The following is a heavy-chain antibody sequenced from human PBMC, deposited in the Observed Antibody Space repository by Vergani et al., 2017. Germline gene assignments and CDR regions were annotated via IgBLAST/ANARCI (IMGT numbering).Heavy chain of an antibody. V-gene: IGHV1-18*01. CDR1: GYTFTSYG. CDR2: ISAYNGNT. Sequence: QVQLVQSGAEVKKPGASVKVSCKASGYTFTSYGISWVRQAPGQGLEWMGWISAYNGNTNYAQKLQGRVTMTTDTSTSTAYMELRSLRSDDTAVYYCARVTIVVVPADKPGVNWFDPWGQGTLVTVSS. CDR3: ARVTIVVVPADKPGVNWFDP. D-gene: IGHD2-2*01. J-gene: IGHJ5*02.